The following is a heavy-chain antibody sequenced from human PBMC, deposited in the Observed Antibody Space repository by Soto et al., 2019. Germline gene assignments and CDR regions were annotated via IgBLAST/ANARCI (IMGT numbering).Heavy chain of an antibody. CDR1: GGSISRYY. CDR3: ARDLWGYCGTDCYPLDV. Sequence: SETLSLTCTVSGGSISRYYWSWIRQPPGKGLEWIGYMYNTGSTVYNPSFKSRVTISVDTSKNQFSLKLNSVTAADTAVYYCARDLWGYCGTDCYPLDVWGQGTTVTVSS. J-gene: IGHJ6*02. D-gene: IGHD2-21*02. V-gene: IGHV4-59*01. CDR2: MYNTGST.